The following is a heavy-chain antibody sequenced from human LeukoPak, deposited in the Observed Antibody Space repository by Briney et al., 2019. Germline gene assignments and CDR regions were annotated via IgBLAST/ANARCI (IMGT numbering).Heavy chain of an antibody. J-gene: IGHJ1*01. CDR1: GFTFSSYA. CDR2: INGSCGST. V-gene: IGHV3-23*01. CDR3: AKTLFHGRGHEDFQH. Sequence: GGPLRLSCAASGFTFSSYAMSWVRQAPGKGLEWVSAINGSCGSTNYAPSVKGQFTISRDNSKHTLYLQMNSLRAEDTAVYYCAKTLFHGRGHEDFQHWGQGTLVTVTS. D-gene: IGHD2-15*01.